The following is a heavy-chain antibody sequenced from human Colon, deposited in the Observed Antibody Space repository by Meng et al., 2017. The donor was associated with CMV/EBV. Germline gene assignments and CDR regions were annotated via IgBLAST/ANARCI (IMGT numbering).Heavy chain of an antibody. Sequence: GESLKISCAASGFTFSSYAMHWVRQAPGKGLEWIASISPSNDYIYFADSVKGRFTISRDNAKNSLYLEMNSLRAEDTAVYYCARLGAVPAALLLWGQGTTVTVSS. CDR1: GFTFSSYA. V-gene: IGHV3-21*01. CDR2: ISPSNDYI. D-gene: IGHD2-2*01. CDR3: ARLGAVPAALLL. J-gene: IGHJ6*02.